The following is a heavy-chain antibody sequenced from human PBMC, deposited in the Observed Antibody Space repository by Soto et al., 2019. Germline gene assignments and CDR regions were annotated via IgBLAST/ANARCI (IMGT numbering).Heavy chain of an antibody. CDR3: VSEILGAIVVVPAVAPHFQQ. V-gene: IGHV3-23*01. D-gene: IGHD2-2*01. CDR2: ISGRGGST. J-gene: IGHJ1*01. CDR1: GFTFSTYA. Sequence: EVQLLESGGGLVQPGGSLRLSCAASGFTFSTYAMSWVRQAPGKGLEWVSAISGRGGSTYYADSVKGRFTVSRDNSKETLYQQMNNMRAEDTALYYCVSEILGAIVVVPAVAPHFQQWGQGTLVIVSS.